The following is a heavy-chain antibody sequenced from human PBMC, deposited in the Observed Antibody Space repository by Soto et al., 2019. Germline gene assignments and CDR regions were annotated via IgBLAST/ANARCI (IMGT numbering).Heavy chain of an antibody. D-gene: IGHD6-13*01. V-gene: IGHV3-9*01. Sequence: QPVGSLRLSCAASGFTFDDYAMHWVRQVPGKGLEWVSGINWNSGSIGYGDSVKGRFAISRDNAKNSLHLQMNSLSAEDTAFYYCVKDESINWYSGHFRHWGQGTLVTAPQ. CDR2: INWNSGSI. CDR3: VKDESINWYSGHFRH. CDR1: GFTFDDYA. J-gene: IGHJ1*01.